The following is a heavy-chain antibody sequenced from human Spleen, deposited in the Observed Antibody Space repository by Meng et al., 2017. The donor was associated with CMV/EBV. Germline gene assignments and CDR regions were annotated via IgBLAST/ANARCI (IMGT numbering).Heavy chain of an antibody. CDR3: ARVMGGFDP. CDR2: IKQAGSEK. D-gene: IGHD5-24*01. J-gene: IGHJ5*02. CDR1: GCTFSSYW. Sequence: RLSWAASGCTFSSYWLGWVRQGAGMGLEGVANIKQAGSEKKYVDYVKGRFTISRDNAKNSLYLQMNSLRAEDTAVYYCARVMGGFDPWGQGTLVTVSS. V-gene: IGHV3-7*01.